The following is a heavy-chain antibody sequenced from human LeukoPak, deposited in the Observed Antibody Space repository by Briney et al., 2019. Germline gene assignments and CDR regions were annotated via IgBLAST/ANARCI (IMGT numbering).Heavy chain of an antibody. CDR1: GYTSTGYY. J-gene: IGHJ3*02. Sequence: ASVKVSCKASGYTSTGYYIHWVRQAPGQGLEWMGWINPNSGGTTYAQKFQGWVTMTRDTSITTAYMELTRLKSDDTAVYYCARDLEKLGATEALDIWGQGTMVTVSS. V-gene: IGHV1-2*04. D-gene: IGHD1-26*01. CDR3: ARDLEKLGATEALDI. CDR2: INPNSGGT.